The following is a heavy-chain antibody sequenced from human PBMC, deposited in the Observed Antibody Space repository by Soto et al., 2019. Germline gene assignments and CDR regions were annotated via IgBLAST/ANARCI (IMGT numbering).Heavy chain of an antibody. CDR1: GYTLTSYF. CDR3: ARDGIRVGGTPPPAFGWWFDP. D-gene: IGHD1-26*01. V-gene: IGHV1-46*01. J-gene: IGHJ5*02. Sequence: QVQLVQSGAEVRKPGASVTVSCKASGYTLTSYFIHWVRQAPGQGLEWMGIINPSGGITNYAKKCQGRVTRTRATFTRPVYLQLRSLTFEDTAGYYCARDGIRVGGTPPPAFGWWFDPWGQGTLVTVSS. CDR2: INPSGGIT.